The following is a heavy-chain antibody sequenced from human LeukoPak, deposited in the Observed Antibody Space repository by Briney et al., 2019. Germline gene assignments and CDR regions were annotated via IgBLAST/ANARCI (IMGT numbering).Heavy chain of an antibody. J-gene: IGHJ5*02. CDR3: ARAGTMIRGVPNWFDP. V-gene: IGHV3-48*02. Sequence: GGSLRLSCAASGFTFSSYSMNWVRQAPGKGLEWVSYISSSTSTIYYADSAKGRFTISRDNARNSLYLHMNSLRYEDTAVYYCARAGTMIRGVPNWFDPWGQGTLVTVSS. CDR2: ISSSTSTI. CDR1: GFTFSSYS. D-gene: IGHD3-10*01.